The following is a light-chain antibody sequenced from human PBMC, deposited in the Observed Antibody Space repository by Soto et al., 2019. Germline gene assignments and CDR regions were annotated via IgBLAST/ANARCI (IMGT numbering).Light chain of an antibody. Sequence: QSVLTQPPSASGTPGQRVTISCSGSSSSIGSKTVNWYQQLPGTAPKLLIYSNNQRPSGGPDRFSGSKSGTSASLAISGLKSEDEADYYCAAWDDSLNGVVFGGGTKRTVL. CDR2: SNN. CDR1: SSSIGSKT. CDR3: AAWDDSLNGVV. V-gene: IGLV1-44*01. J-gene: IGLJ2*01.